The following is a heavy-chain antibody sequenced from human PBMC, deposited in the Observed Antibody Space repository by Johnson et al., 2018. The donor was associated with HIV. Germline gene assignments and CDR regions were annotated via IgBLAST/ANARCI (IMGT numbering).Heavy chain of an antibody. CDR1: GFTFDDYA. Sequence: EVHLVESGGGLVQPGMSLRLSCAASGFTFDDYAMHWVRQAPGKGLEWVSGISWNSGSIGYADSVKGRFTISRDNAKNSLYLQMNSLRPEDTAMYYCARVRAGRENAFDIWGQGTMVTVSS. CDR3: ARVRAGRENAFDI. CDR2: ISWNSGSI. J-gene: IGHJ3*02. D-gene: IGHD1-26*01. V-gene: IGHV3-9*01.